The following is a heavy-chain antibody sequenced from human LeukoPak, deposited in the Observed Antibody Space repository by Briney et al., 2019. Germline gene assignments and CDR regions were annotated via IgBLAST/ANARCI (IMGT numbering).Heavy chain of an antibody. V-gene: IGHV1-2*02. CDR3: ARAGSGWYMGYNWFDP. J-gene: IGHJ5*02. D-gene: IGHD6-19*01. Sequence: ASLKLSCKASGYTFTGYYMNWVRQAPGQGLEWIGCINPNSGGTNYAQKLQGRVTMTRDTSISTAYMELSRLRSDDTAVYYCARAGSGWYMGYNWFDPWGEGTLVTVSS. CDR1: GYTFTGYY. CDR2: INPNSGGT.